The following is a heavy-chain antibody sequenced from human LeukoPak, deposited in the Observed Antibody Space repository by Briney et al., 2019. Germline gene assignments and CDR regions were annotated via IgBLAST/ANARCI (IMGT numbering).Heavy chain of an antibody. CDR2: IIPIFGTA. V-gene: IGHV1-69*05. Sequence: SVKVSCKASGGTFTSYAISWVRQAPGAGLEWMGGIIPIFGTANYAQNLPGRVTITTDESTSTAYMELSSRRAEDTAVYYCARSVAGTGEDYWGQGTLAAVSS. J-gene: IGHJ4*02. CDR1: GGTFTSYA. D-gene: IGHD6-19*01. CDR3: ARSVAGTGEDY.